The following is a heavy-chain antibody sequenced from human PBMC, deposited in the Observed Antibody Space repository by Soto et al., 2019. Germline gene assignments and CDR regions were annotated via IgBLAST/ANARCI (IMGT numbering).Heavy chain of an antibody. CDR2: SSASSRSR. V-gene: IGHV3-23*01. CDR3: AKDGHWLVVYFDV. Sequence: GGSLRLSCVASGIEFSNYAMSWVRQAPGTVLEWVSVSSASSRSRYHEDSGKGQFAISRANYKNRMHLHTTSLTAEDTAVYYCAKDGHWLVVYFDVWGQGSTVTVSS. J-gene: IGHJ6*02. D-gene: IGHD6-19*01. CDR1: GIEFSNYA.